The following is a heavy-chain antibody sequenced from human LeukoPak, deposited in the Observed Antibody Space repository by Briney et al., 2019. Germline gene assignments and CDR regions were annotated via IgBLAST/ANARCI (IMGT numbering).Heavy chain of an antibody. Sequence: GGSLRLSCAASGFTFSSYAMSWVRQAPGKGLEWVSAISGSGGSTYYADSVKGRFTISRDNSKNTLYLQMNGLRAEDTAVYYCAKPSEDSSGWYDAFDIWGQGTMVTVSS. V-gene: IGHV3-23*01. D-gene: IGHD6-19*01. CDR2: ISGSGGST. CDR3: AKPSEDSSGWYDAFDI. CDR1: GFTFSSYA. J-gene: IGHJ3*02.